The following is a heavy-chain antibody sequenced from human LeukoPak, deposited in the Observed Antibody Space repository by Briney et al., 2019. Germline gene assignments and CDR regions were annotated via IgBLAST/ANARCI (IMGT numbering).Heavy chain of an antibody. CDR3: ARSSRLRAFDI. CDR1: GYTFTGYY. J-gene: IGHJ3*02. D-gene: IGHD6-19*01. Sequence: ASVKVSCKASGYTFTGYYMHWVRQAPGQGLEWMGWISAYNGNTNYAQKLQGRVTMTTDTSTSTAYMELRSLRSDDTAVYYCARSSRLRAFDIWGQGTMVTVSS. CDR2: ISAYNGNT. V-gene: IGHV1-18*04.